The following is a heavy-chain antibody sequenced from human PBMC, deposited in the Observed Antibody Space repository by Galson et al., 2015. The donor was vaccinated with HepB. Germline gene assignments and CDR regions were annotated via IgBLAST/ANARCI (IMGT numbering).Heavy chain of an antibody. CDR2: ISGSGGST. D-gene: IGHD3-3*01. Sequence: CLRLSCAASGFTFSSYAMSWVRRAPGKGLEWVSAISGSGGSTYYADSVKGRFTISRDNSKNTLYLQMNSLRAEDTAVYYCAKVGGGRSFGVVTATYYFDYWGQGTLVTVSS. V-gene: IGHV3-23*01. J-gene: IGHJ4*02. CDR1: GFTFSSYA. CDR3: AKVGGGRSFGVVTATYYFDY.